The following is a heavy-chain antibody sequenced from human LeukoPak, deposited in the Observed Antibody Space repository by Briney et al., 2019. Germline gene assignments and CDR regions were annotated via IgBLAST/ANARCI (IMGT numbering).Heavy chain of an antibody. V-gene: IGHV3-30-3*01. CDR1: GFTFSNYA. D-gene: IGHD5-24*01. J-gene: IGHJ4*02. CDR3: AESPGGDEYNSNSFDY. CDR2: ISYDGSNK. Sequence: PGRSLRLSCAASGFTFSNYAMHWVRQAPGKGLEWVAVISYDGSNKYYADSVKGRFTISRDNSRNTLYLQMNSLRDEDTAVYHCAESPGGDEYNSNSFDYWGQGTLVTVSS.